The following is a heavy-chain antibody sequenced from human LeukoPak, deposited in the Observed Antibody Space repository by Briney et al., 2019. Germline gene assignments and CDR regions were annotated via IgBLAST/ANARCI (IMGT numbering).Heavy chain of an antibody. CDR3: ARENVEMATIDY. CDR2: INPSGGST. Sequence: GASVKVSCKASGYTFTIYYMHWVRQAPGQGLEWMGIINPSGGSTSYAQKFQGRVTMTRDTSTSTVYMELSSLRSEDTAVYYCARENVEMATIDYWGQGTLVTVSS. CDR1: GYTFTIYY. D-gene: IGHD5-24*01. J-gene: IGHJ4*02. V-gene: IGHV1-46*01.